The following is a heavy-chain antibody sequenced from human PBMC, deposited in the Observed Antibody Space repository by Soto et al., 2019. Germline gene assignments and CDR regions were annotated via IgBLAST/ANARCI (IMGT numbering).Heavy chain of an antibody. V-gene: IGHV1-2*02. CDR1: GYSFTGYF. CDR2: INPNSGAT. Sequence: ASVKVSCKASGYSFTGYFLHWVRQAPGQGLEWMGWINPNSGATDYAQKFQGRVTMTRDMSISTTYLELSRLKSDDTAVYYCARVACTGDACYPFDYWAQGTLVTVSS. J-gene: IGHJ4*02. CDR3: ARVACTGDACYPFDY. D-gene: IGHD2-8*02.